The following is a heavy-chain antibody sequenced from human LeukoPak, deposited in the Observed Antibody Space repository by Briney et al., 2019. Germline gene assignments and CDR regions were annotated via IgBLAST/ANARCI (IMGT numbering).Heavy chain of an antibody. D-gene: IGHD6-13*01. CDR1: GGSISSYY. CDR3: ARGGSSWKYYFDY. V-gene: IGHV4-59*01. CDR2: IYYSGST. Sequence: PSETLSLTCTVSGGSISSYYWSWIRQPPGKGLGWIGYIYYSGSTNYNPSLKSRVTISVDTSKNQFSLKLSSVTAADTAVYYCARGGSSWKYYFDYWGQGTLVTVSS. J-gene: IGHJ4*02.